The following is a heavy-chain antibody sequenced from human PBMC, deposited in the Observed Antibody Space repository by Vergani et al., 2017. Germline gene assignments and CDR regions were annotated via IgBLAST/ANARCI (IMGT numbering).Heavy chain of an antibody. CDR1: GFTFSSYW. J-gene: IGHJ4*02. CDR2: IKQDGSEK. CDR3: ARDGSXDSYYYGSGSLTRGCFDY. Sequence: EVQLVESGGGLVQPGGSLRLSCAASGFTFSSYWMSWVRQAPGKGLEWVANIKQDGSEKYYVDSVKGRFTISRDNAKNSLYLQMNSLRAEDTAVYYCARDGSXDSYYYGSGSLTRGCFDYWGQGTLVTVSS. V-gene: IGHV3-7*01. D-gene: IGHD3-10*01.